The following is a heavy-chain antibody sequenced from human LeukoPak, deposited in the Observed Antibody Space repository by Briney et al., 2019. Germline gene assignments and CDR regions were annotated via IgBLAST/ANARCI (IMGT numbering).Heavy chain of an antibody. CDR2: ISAYNGNT. Sequence: ASVKVSCKASGYTFTSYDISWVRQAPGQGLEWMGWISAYNGNTNYAQKLQGRVTMTTDTSTSTAYMELRSLRSEDTAVYYCARAETYCSGGSCYWYYYGMDVWGQGTTVTVSS. CDR1: GYTFTSYD. CDR3: ARAETYCSGGSCYWYYYGMDV. J-gene: IGHJ6*02. V-gene: IGHV1-18*01. D-gene: IGHD2-15*01.